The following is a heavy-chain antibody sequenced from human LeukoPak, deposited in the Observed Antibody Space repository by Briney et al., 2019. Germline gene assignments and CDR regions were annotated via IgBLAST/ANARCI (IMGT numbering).Heavy chain of an antibody. CDR3: ARAAVEGVNYDFWSGPSGFDY. CDR1: GGSISSYY. CDR2: IYYSGST. V-gene: IGHV4-59*08. J-gene: IGHJ4*02. D-gene: IGHD3-3*01. Sequence: PSETLSLTCTVSGGSISSYYWSWIRQPPGKGLEWIGYIYYSGSTNYNPSLKSRVTISIDTYKNQFSLKLSSVTAADTAVYYCARAAVEGVNYDFWSGPSGFDYWGQGTLVTVSS.